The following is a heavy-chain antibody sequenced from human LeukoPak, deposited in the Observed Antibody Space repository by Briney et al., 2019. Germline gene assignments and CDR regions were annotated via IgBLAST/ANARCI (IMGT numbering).Heavy chain of an antibody. J-gene: IGHJ3*02. CDR3: AKFDI. CDR2: ISYDGSNK. CDR1: GFTFSSYA. Sequence: GGSLRLSCAASGFTFSSYAMHWVRQAPGKGLEWVAVISYDGSNKYYADSVKGRLTISRDNSRTTLYLQIDGLRAEDTAVYYCAKFDIWGQGTMVTVSS. V-gene: IGHV3-30*04.